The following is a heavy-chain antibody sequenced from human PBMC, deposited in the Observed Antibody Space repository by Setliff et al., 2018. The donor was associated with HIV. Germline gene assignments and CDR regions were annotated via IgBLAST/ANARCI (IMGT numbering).Heavy chain of an antibody. J-gene: IGHJ4*02. CDR1: GFSISSRYY. CDR3: ARELPGYSSSWSYFDY. Sequence: PSETLSLTCDVSGFSISSRYYWGWIRQSPGKGLEWIGNIYHTGSSYYNPSLNDRATISLDTSKNQFSLQMNSLRAEDTAVYYCARELPGYSSSWSYFDYWGQGTLVTVSS. CDR2: IYHTGSS. V-gene: IGHV4-38-2*01. D-gene: IGHD6-13*01.